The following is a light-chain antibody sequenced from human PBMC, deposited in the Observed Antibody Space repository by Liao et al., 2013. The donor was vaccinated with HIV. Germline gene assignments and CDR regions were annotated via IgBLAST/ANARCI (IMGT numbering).Light chain of an antibody. J-gene: IGLJ2*01. CDR2: KDS. CDR1: AMSKQY. CDR3: RAWDNSAVV. V-gene: IGLV3-25*02. Sequence: SYELTQPPSVSVSPGQTARITCSGDAMSKQYVYWYQQRPGQAPVVVIYKDSERPSGIPERFSGSSSGDTATLTISGTQAVDEADYYCRAWDNSAVVFGGGTKLTV.